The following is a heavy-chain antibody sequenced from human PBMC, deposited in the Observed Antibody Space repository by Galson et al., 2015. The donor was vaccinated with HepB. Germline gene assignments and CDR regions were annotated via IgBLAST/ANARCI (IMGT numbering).Heavy chain of an antibody. V-gene: IGHV3-21*01. Sequence: SLRLSCAASGFTFSSYSMNWVRQAPGKGLEWVSSISSSSSYIYYADSVKGRFTISRDNAKNSLYLQMNSLRAEDTAVYYCASWSCSSTSCYTFWGQGTLVTVSS. J-gene: IGHJ4*02. D-gene: IGHD2-2*02. CDR1: GFTFSSYS. CDR3: ASWSCSSTSCYTF. CDR2: ISSSSSYI.